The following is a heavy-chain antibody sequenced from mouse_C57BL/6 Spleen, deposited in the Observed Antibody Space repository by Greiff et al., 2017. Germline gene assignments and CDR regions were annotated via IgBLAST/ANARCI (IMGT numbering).Heavy chain of an antibody. Sequence: QVQLKQSGAELVRPGASVKLSCKASGYTFTDYYINWVKQRPGQGLEWIARIYPGSGNTYYNEKFKGKATLTAEKSSSTAYMQLSSLTSEDSAVYICARQLRLRGYAMDYWGQGTSVTVSA. V-gene: IGHV1-76*01. J-gene: IGHJ4*01. CDR1: GYTFTDYY. CDR3: ARQLRLRGYAMDY. CDR2: IYPGSGNT. D-gene: IGHD3-2*02.